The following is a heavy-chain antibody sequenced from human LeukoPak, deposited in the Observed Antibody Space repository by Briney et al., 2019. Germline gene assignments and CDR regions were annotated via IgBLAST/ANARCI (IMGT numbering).Heavy chain of an antibody. Sequence: PGGSLRLSCAASGFTFSSYDVSWVRQAPGKGLEWVSAISGSGGSTYYADSVKGRFTISRDNSKNTLYLQMNSLRAEDTAVYYCAKARTDYDILTGYIHYYYMDVWGKGTTVTVSS. CDR2: ISGSGGST. CDR3: AKARTDYDILTGYIHYYYMDV. CDR1: GFTFSSYD. J-gene: IGHJ6*03. D-gene: IGHD3-9*01. V-gene: IGHV3-23*01.